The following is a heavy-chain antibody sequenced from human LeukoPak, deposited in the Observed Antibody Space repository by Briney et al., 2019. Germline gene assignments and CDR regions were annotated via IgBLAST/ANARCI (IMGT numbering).Heavy chain of an antibody. Sequence: SETLSLTCTVSSDSIISYYWTWIRQPPGKGLEWIGYIYYSGSTYYNPSLKSRVTISVDTSKNQFSLRLSSVTAADTAVYYCARGSGDLLRAFDIWGQGTMVTVSS. CDR1: SDSIISYY. J-gene: IGHJ3*02. CDR3: ARGSGDLLRAFDI. CDR2: IYYSGST. D-gene: IGHD3-10*01. V-gene: IGHV4-59*01.